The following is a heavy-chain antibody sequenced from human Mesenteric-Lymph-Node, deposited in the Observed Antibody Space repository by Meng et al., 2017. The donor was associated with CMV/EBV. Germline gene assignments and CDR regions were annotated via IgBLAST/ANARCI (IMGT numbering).Heavy chain of an antibody. Sequence: GGSLRLSCAASGFTFDAYAMHWVRQAPGKGLEWVSGISWNSGSIGYADSVKGRFTISRDNAKNSLYLQMNSLRAEDTAVYYCARDGGYSYGYGVMPFDYWGQGTLVTVSS. CDR2: ISWNSGSI. J-gene: IGHJ4*02. CDR3: ARDGGYSYGYGVMPFDY. V-gene: IGHV3-9*01. D-gene: IGHD5-18*01. CDR1: GFTFDAYA.